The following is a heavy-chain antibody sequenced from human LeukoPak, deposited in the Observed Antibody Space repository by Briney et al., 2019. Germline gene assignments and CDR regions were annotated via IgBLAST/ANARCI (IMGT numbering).Heavy chain of an antibody. CDR1: GFTFSSYA. D-gene: IGHD6-13*01. J-gene: IGHJ4*02. CDR2: ISGSGGST. Sequence: QPGGSLRLSCAASGFTFSSYAMSWVRQAPGKGLEWVSAISGSGGSTYYADSVKGWLTISRDNSNNALYLQMSSLRAEDTAVYYCAKGPGYSSSWYSGIWGQGTLVTVSS. CDR3: AKGPGYSSSWYSGI. V-gene: IGHV3-23*01.